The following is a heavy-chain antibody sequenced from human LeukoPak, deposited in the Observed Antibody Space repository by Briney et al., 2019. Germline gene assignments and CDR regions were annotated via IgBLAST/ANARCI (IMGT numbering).Heavy chain of an antibody. CDR2: ISGSGGST. J-gene: IGHJ4*02. CDR1: GFTFSSYA. D-gene: IGHD6-13*01. Sequence: GGSLRLSCAASGFTFSSYAMNWVRQAPGKGLEWVSAISGSGGSTYYADSVKGRFTISRDNSKNTLYLQMNSLRAEDTAVYYCARKGGAGTEPYYFDYWGQGTLVTVSS. V-gene: IGHV3-23*01. CDR3: ARKGGAGTEPYYFDY.